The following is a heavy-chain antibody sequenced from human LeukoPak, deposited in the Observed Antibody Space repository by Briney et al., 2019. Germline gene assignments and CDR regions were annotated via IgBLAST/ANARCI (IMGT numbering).Heavy chain of an antibody. Sequence: GGSLRLSCVASGFIFTDHWMSWVRQAPGMGLEWVANIKEDESAKFYADSVRGRFTISRDNAKNSLYLQMNNLRVEDTAVYYCARAVDVADYWGRGTLVTVSS. CDR3: ARAVDVADY. CDR1: GFIFTDHW. V-gene: IGHV3-7*01. D-gene: IGHD3-16*01. CDR2: IKEDESAK. J-gene: IGHJ4*02.